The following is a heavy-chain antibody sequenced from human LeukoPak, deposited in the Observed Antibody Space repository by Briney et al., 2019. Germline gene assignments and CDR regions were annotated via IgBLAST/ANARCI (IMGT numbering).Heavy chain of an antibody. V-gene: IGHV1-18*01. CDR1: GYTFTSYG. Sequence: GASVKVSCKASGYTFTSYGTSWVRQAPGQGLEWMGWISAYNGNTNYAQKLQGRGTMTTDTSTNPPYNELKSRSSDDTAVYYCARDDGTVTTAAGFDYWGQGTLVTVSS. J-gene: IGHJ4*02. D-gene: IGHD4-11*01. CDR3: ARDDGTVTTAAGFDY. CDR2: ISAYNGNT.